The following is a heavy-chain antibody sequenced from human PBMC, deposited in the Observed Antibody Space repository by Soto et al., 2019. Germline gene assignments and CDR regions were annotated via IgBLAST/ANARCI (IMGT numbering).Heavy chain of an antibody. J-gene: IGHJ6*02. CDR1: GGTFSSSA. V-gene: IGHV1-69*13. Sequence: SVKVSCKASGGTFSSSAISWVRQAPGQGLEGMGGVIPIFGSADYALKFQCRVTITADESTSTAYMELSSLRSEDTAVYYCASPVPHYYDSSGYPRGYYYYGMDVWGQGTTVTVSS. CDR3: ASPVPHYYDSSGYPRGYYYYGMDV. CDR2: VIPIFGSA. D-gene: IGHD3-22*01.